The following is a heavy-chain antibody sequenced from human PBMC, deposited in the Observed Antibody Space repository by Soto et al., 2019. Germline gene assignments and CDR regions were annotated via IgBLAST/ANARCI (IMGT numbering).Heavy chain of an antibody. V-gene: IGHV3-33*01. CDR1: GFPFKYYG. D-gene: IGHD5-12*01. J-gene: IGHJ6*03. CDR2: IWFDGSKE. Sequence: QVQLVESGGGVVQPGRSLRLSCAASGFPFKYYGMHWVRQAPGKGLEWVAVIWFDGSKEYYGDAVKGRFTISRDNSKNTLIRQRTSLPAKDTAFYYGARDHSGYDSVDRYYYYWARWGKGPRSPSP. CDR3: ARDHSGYDSVDRYYYYWAR.